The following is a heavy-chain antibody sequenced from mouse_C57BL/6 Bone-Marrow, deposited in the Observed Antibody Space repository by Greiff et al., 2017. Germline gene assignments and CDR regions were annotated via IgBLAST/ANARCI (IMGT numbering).Heavy chain of an antibody. CDR3: AKTTITTVVEGYFDV. J-gene: IGHJ1*03. V-gene: IGHV2-5*01. D-gene: IGHD1-1*01. CDR2: IWRGGST. CDR1: GFSLTSYG. Sequence: QVHVKQSGPGLVQPSQSLSITCTVSGFSLTSYGVHWVRQSPGKGLEWLGVIWRGGSTDYNAAFMSRLSITKDNSKSQVFFKMNSLQADDTAIYYCAKTTITTVVEGYFDVWGTGTTVTVSS.